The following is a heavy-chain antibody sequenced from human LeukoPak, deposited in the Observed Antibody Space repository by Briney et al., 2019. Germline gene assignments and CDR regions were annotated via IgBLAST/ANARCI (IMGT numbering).Heavy chain of an antibody. J-gene: IGHJ4*02. Sequence: GESLRVSCAASGFCFSGYGMHWVRQVPGKGLEWVAFIRYDGITKFYIDSVKGRFAISRDNSKNTLSLQMNSLRTEDTAVYYCAALHTGTFVDYWGQGTLVTVSS. CDR3: AALHTGTFVDY. CDR2: IRYDGITK. CDR1: GFCFSGYG. V-gene: IGHV3-30*02. D-gene: IGHD4-17*01.